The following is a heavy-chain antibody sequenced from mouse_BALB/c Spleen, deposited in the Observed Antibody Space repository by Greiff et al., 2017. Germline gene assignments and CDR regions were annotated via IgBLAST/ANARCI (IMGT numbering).Heavy chain of an antibody. CDR3: ARGSTVVESFDY. V-gene: IGHV3-2*02. D-gene: IGHD1-1*01. Sequence: EVKLVESGPGLVKPSQSLSLTCTVTGYSITSDYAWNWIRQFPGNKLEWMGYISYSGSTSYNPSLKSRISITRDTSKNQFFLQLNSVTTEDTATYYCARGSTVVESFDYWGQGTTLTVSS. CDR1: GYSITSDYA. CDR2: ISYSGST. J-gene: IGHJ2*01.